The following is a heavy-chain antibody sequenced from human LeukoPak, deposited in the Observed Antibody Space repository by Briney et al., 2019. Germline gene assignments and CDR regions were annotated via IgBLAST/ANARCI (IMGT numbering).Heavy chain of an antibody. V-gene: IGHV3-7*04. CDR3: ATADWFSFDF. J-gene: IGHJ4*02. D-gene: IGHD3-9*01. Sequence: GGSLRLSCAASGFTFSSYWMSWVRQALGKGLEWVATIKNDGSEKNYVDSVKGRFTISRDNAKNSLYLQMSGLRAEDTAVYFCATADWFSFDFWGQGTLVTVSS. CDR2: IKNDGSEK. CDR1: GFTFSSYW.